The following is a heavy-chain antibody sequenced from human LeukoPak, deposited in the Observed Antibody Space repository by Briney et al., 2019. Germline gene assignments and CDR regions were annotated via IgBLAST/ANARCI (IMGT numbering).Heavy chain of an antibody. D-gene: IGHD6-19*01. CDR3: AREDSSGWYYFDY. V-gene: IGHV1-2*06. CDR2: INPNSGGT. CDR1: GYTFTGYY. J-gene: IGHJ4*02. Sequence: ASVKVSCKASGYTFTGYYMHWVRQAPGQGLEWMGRINPNSGGTNYAQKFQGRVTMTRDTSISTAYMGLSRLRSDDTAVYYCAREDSSGWYYFDYWGQGTLVAVSS.